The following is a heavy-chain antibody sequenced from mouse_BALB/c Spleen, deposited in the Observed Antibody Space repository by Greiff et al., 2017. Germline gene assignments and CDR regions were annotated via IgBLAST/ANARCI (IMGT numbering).Heavy chain of an antibody. CDR2: ISSGGSYT. V-gene: IGHV5-9-4*01. CDR1: GFTFSSYV. J-gene: IGHJ4*01. Sequence: EVKLMESGGGLVKPGGSLKLSCAASGFTFSSYVMSWVRQSPEKRLEWVAEISSGGSYTYYPDTVTGRFTISRDNAKNTLYLEMSSLRSEDTAMYYCARGGSYAMDYWGQGTSVTVSS. CDR3: ARGGSYAMDY. D-gene: IGHD1-1*02.